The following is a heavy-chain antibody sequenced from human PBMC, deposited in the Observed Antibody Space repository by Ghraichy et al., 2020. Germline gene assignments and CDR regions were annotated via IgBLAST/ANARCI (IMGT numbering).Heavy chain of an antibody. D-gene: IGHD3-16*01. CDR1: GGSVRRGNYH. CDR2: IFYNGDT. V-gene: IGHV4-61*01. CDR3: ARQDGIEGVANV. J-gene: IGHJ4*02. Sequence: SETLSLTCTVSGGSVRRGNYHWTWMRQPPGNTLKWIGNIFYNGDTNYNLPFKSRITMSIDTSKNQLSLTLRSVTAPDTAMYFCARQDGIEGVANVRGQGILVSVSS.